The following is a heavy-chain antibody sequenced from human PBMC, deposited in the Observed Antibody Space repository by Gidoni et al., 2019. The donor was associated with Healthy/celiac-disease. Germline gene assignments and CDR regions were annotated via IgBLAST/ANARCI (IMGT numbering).Heavy chain of an antibody. V-gene: IGHV4-31*03. CDR2: IYYSGST. Sequence: QVQLQESGPGLVKPSQTLSLTCTVSGGSISSGGYYWSWIRQHPGKGLEWIGYIYYSGSTYYNPSLKSRVTISVDTSKNQFSLKLSSVTAADTAVYYCARDLGYYDSSGYRVTNWFDPWGQGTLVTVSS. D-gene: IGHD3-22*01. J-gene: IGHJ5*02. CDR3: ARDLGYYDSSGYRVTNWFDP. CDR1: GGSISSGGYY.